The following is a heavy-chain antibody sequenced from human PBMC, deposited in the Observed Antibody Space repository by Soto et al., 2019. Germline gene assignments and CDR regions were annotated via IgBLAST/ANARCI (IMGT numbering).Heavy chain of an antibody. Sequence: EVQLVESGGDLVQPGGSLRLSCAASGFTFSSHYMNWVRQAPGKGLEWVSLMQSGGSTLYADSVTDRFTISRDNSKNTLFLQMNILRVEDTAMYYCSWDDVYCSGGSCYGVPMDDWGRGTTVTVSS. J-gene: IGHJ6*03. CDR1: GFTFSSHY. V-gene: IGHV3-66*01. CDR3: SWDDVYCSGGSCYGVPMDD. CDR2: MQSGGST. D-gene: IGHD2-15*01.